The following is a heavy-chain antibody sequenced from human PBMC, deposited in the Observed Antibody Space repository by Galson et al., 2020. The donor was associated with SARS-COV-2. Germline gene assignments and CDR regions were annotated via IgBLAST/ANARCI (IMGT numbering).Heavy chain of an antibody. CDR1: GFTFSTYG. D-gene: IGHD3-22*01. Sequence: QLGESLKISCAASGFTFSTYGMHWVRQAPGKGLEWVAVIWYDGSNKYYADSVKGRFTISRDNSKNTLYLLMNSLRAEDTAVYFCAKDQDYDTSGYDWFDPWGQGTLVTVSS. CDR3: AKDQDYDTSGYDWFDP. CDR2: IWYDGSNK. J-gene: IGHJ5*02. V-gene: IGHV3-33*06.